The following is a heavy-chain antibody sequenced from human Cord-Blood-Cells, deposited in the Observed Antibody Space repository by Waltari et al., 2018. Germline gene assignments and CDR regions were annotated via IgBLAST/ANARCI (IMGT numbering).Heavy chain of an antibody. CDR3: ARDSPAVAHYSAFDI. Sequence: QVQLQESGPGLVKPSETLSLTCTVSGGSISSHSWSWLRQPPGKGLEWIGYIYYSGSTNYNPSLKSRVTISVDTSKNQFSLKLSSVTAADTAVYYCARDSPAVAHYSAFDIWGQGTMVTVSS. CDR1: GGSISSHS. CDR2: IYYSGST. D-gene: IGHD1-26*01. J-gene: IGHJ3*02. V-gene: IGHV4-59*11.